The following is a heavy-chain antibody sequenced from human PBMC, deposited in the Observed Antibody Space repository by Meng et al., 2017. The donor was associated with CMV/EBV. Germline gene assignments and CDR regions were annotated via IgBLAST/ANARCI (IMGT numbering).Heavy chain of an antibody. V-gene: IGHV3-73*01. Sequence: GESLKISCAASGFTFSGSAMHWVRQASGKELEWVGRIRSKANSYATAYAASVKGRFTISRDDSKNTAYLQMNSLKTEDTAVYYCTRASFSRYCSSTSCYYGMDVWGQGTTVTVSS. CDR2: IRSKANSYAT. CDR3: TRASFSRYCSSTSCYYGMDV. CDR1: GFTFSGSA. J-gene: IGHJ6*02. D-gene: IGHD2-2*01.